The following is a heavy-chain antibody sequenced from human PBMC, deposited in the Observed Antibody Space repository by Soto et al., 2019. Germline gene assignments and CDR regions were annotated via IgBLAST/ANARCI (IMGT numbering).Heavy chain of an antibody. D-gene: IGHD5-12*01. J-gene: IGHJ5*02. CDR1: GFTFSSYA. CDR2: ISGSGGST. CDR3: AKEGYSGYEWEAQYNWFDP. V-gene: IGHV3-23*01. Sequence: GGSLRLSCAASGFTFSSYAMSWVRQAPGKGLEWVSAISGSGGSTYYADSVKGRFTISRDNSKNTLYLQMNSLRAEDTAVYYCAKEGYSGYEWEAQYNWFDPWGQGTLVTVSS.